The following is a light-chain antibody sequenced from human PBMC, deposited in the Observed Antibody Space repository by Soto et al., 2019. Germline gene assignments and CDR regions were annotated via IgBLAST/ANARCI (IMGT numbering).Light chain of an antibody. V-gene: IGLV2-14*01. CDR3: SSYTTRSTVV. Sequence: QSALTQPASVSGSPGQSITISCTGTSRDVGGYNYVSWFQQHPGKAPNLMIYDVYRRPSGVSYRFSGSKSGNTASLTISGLQAEDEADYYCSSYTTRSTVVFGGGTKLTVL. J-gene: IGLJ2*01. CDR1: SRDVGGYNY. CDR2: DVY.